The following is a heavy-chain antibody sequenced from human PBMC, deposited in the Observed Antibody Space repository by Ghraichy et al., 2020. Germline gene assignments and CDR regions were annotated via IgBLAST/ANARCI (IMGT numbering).Heavy chain of an antibody. CDR3: ARGSRYNWFDP. Sequence: TLSLTCTVSGGSISSYYWSWIRQPPGKGLEWIGYIYYSGSTNYNPSLKSRVTISVDTSKNQFSLKMNSVTAADTAVYYCARGSRYNWFDPWGQGTLAIVSS. CDR2: IYYSGST. V-gene: IGHV4-59*01. J-gene: IGHJ5*02. CDR1: GGSISSYY.